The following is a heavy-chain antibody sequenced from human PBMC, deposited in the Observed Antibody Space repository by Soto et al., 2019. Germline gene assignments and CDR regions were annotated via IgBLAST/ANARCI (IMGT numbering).Heavy chain of an antibody. V-gene: IGHV3-74*01. J-gene: IGHJ6*02. CDR2: VNNDGTNT. CDR3: ARDEGGPDV. CDR1: GFTFSNAW. Sequence: GGSLRLSCRGSGFTFSNAWMHWVRRAPGKGLEWVSRVNNDGTNTAYADSVKGRFIISRDNARNILYMQMNSLRVEDTAIYYCARDEGGPDVWGQGTTVTVSS.